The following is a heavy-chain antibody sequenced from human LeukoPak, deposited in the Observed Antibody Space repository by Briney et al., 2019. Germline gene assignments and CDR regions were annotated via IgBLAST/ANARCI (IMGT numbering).Heavy chain of an antibody. CDR3: TTAGHTRVTSIGGYHSTLKYGLDV. CDR1: GFTSNYAW. D-gene: IGHD3-16*01. V-gene: IGHV3-15*01. CDR2: FRGEADGGTT. J-gene: IGHJ6*01. Sequence: PGGSLRLSCAASGFTSNYAWVNWVRQAPGKGPEWVGRFRGEADGGTTDYAAPVKGRFFISRGDSKNTLYLQMNSLRTEDSAVYYCTTAGHTRVTSIGGYHSTLKYGLDVWGQGTTVTVSS.